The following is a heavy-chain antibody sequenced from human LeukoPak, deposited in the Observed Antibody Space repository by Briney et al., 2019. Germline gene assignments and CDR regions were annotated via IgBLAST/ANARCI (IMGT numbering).Heavy chain of an antibody. CDR1: GFTFSSYG. Sequence: GGSLRLSCAASGFTFSSYGMHWVRQAPGKGLEWVAVIWYDGSNKYYADSVKGRFTISRDNSKNTLYLQMNTLRAEDTDVYYCASSSSSGWLLDYWGRGTLVTVSS. CDR2: IWYDGSNK. D-gene: IGHD6-19*01. V-gene: IGHV3-33*01. CDR3: ASSSSSGWLLDY. J-gene: IGHJ4*02.